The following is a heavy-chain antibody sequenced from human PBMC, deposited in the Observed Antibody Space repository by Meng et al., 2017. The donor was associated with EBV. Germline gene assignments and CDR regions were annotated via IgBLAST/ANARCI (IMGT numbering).Heavy chain of an antibody. J-gene: IGHJ4*02. CDR2: TNEDGRTT. CDR1: GFRFSRYC. D-gene: IGHD6-25*01. CDR3: SRDLAGSDDD. Sequence: DVQLVESGGALVQPXGSLGLSCVASGFRFSRYCMHWVRQAPGKGLVWVSRTNEDGRTTDYADSVKGRFTISRDNTKNILYLQMDSLRAEDTALYFCSRDLAGSDDDWGQGTLVTVSS. V-gene: IGHV3-74*01.